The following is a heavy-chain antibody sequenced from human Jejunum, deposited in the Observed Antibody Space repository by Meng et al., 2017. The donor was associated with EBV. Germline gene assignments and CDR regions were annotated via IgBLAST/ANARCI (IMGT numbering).Heavy chain of an antibody. Sequence: HVQLQPPGPGLVKPPQTLSPTCAMSGASVSCDGAAWNWIRQSPSRGLEWLGRTFYRSRWFYDYAPSVKSRITINSDTSKNQFSLHLDSVTPEDTAVYYCARDGPQSLSSFDYWGQGTLVTVSS. CDR3: ARDGPQSLSSFDY. CDR1: GASVSCDGAA. CDR2: TFYRSRWFY. V-gene: IGHV6-1*01. D-gene: IGHD6-6*01. J-gene: IGHJ4*02.